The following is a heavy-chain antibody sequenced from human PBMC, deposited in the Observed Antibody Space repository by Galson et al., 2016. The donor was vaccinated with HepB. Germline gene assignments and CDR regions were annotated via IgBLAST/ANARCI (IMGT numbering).Heavy chain of an antibody. Sequence: SLRLSCAASGFTFSNFAMNWVRQAPGKGLEWVSLISGSGSYINYADSVKGRFTISRDNSKNTLYLQMNSLRAEDTAVYYCARGDDDGDFGFAFDIWGQGTMATVS. CDR1: GFTFSNFA. CDR2: ISGSGSYI. J-gene: IGHJ3*02. CDR3: ARGDDDGDFGFAFDI. D-gene: IGHD4-17*01. V-gene: IGHV3-23*01.